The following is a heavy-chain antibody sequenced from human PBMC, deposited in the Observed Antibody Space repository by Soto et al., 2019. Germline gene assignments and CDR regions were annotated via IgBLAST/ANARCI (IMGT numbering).Heavy chain of an antibody. CDR1: GYTFSSYA. CDR2: TNAGHGNT. CDR3: AGEPGSTLTIFGVVIMGNWYDP. V-gene: IGHV1-3*01. D-gene: IGHD3-3*01. Sequence: ASVKVSCKASGYTFSSYALPWVRQAPGQRLEWMGWTNAGHGNTNYSQKFQGRVTITRDTSASTAYMELSSLRSEDTAVYYCAGEPGSTLTIFGVVIMGNWYDPWGQGTLVTVSS. J-gene: IGHJ5*02.